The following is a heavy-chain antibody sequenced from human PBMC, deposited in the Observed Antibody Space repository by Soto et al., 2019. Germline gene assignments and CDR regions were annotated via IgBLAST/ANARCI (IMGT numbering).Heavy chain of an antibody. V-gene: IGHV1-2*02. CDR3: ARVWSAAVYYYDGMDV. Sequence: ASVKVSCKASGYTFTGYYMHWVRQAPGQGLEWMGWINPNSGGTNYAQKFQGRVTMTRDTSISTAYMELSRLRSDDTAVYYCARVWSAAVYYYDGMDVWGQGTTVTVSS. CDR1: GYTFTGYY. D-gene: IGHD6-13*01. J-gene: IGHJ6*02. CDR2: INPNSGGT.